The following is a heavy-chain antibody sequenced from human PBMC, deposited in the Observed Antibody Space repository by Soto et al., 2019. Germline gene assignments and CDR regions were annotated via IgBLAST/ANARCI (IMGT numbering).Heavy chain of an antibody. J-gene: IGHJ6*02. V-gene: IGHV1-8*01. CDR1: GYIFTSYD. CDR3: TRNPSYDTSGPLHYYYGMDI. CDR2: MNPNSGNT. D-gene: IGHD3-22*01. Sequence: GASVKVSCKASGYIFTSYDVNWVRQAPGQGLEWMGWMNPNSGNTGYVQKFQGRVTMTRDTSISTAYMELSSLGSEDTAVYYCTRNPSYDTSGPLHYYYGMDIWGQGTTVTVSS.